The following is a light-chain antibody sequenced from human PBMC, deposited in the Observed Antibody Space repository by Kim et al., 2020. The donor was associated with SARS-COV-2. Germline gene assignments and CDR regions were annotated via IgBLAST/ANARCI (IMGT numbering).Light chain of an antibody. CDR2: VGTGGIVG. CDR3: QTWDTGIHV. V-gene: IGLV9-49*01. CDR1: SGYSNYK. J-gene: IGLJ3*02. Sequence: QLVLTQPPSASASLGASVTLTCTLSSGYSNYKVDWYQQRPGKGPRFVMRVGTGGIVGSKGDGIPDRFSGSSSGAERYLTISSLQSEDEADYYCQTWDTGIHVFGGGTQLTVL.